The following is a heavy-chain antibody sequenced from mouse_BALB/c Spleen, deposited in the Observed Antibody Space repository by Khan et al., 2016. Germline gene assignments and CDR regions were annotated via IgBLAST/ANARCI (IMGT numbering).Heavy chain of an antibody. CDR3: AKENDGNYGEGYTMDY. CDR2: IDPANGNT. D-gene: IGHD2-1*01. V-gene: IGHV14-3*02. CDR1: GFNIKDTY. J-gene: IGHJ4*01. Sequence: VQLQQSGAELVKPGASVKLSCTASGFNIKDTYMHWVKQRPEQGLEWLGRIDPANGNTKYDPKFQGKATITADTSSNTAYLQLSSLTSEDTAFYYCAKENDGNYGEGYTMDYWGQGTSVTVSS.